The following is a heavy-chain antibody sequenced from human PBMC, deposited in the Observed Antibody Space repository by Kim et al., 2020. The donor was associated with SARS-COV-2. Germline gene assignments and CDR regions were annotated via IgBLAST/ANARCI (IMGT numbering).Heavy chain of an antibody. D-gene: IGHD6-13*01. J-gene: IGHJ3*02. CDR2: IYYSGST. Sequence: SETLSLTCTVSGGSISSSSYYWGWIRQPPGKGLEWIGSIYYSGSTYYNPSLKSRVTISVDTSKNQFSLKLSSVTAADTAVYYCARQGGGRIAAAVGAFDIWGQGTMVTVSS. CDR3: ARQGGGRIAAAVGAFDI. V-gene: IGHV4-39*01. CDR1: GGSISSSSYY.